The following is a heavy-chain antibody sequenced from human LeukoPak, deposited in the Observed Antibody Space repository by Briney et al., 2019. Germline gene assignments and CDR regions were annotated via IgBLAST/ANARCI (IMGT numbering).Heavy chain of an antibody. CDR1: GFTFTSSA. CDR3: AATSYQLLSPLDP. D-gene: IGHD2-2*01. Sequence: SVKVSCKASGFTFTSSAMQWVRQARGQRLEWIGWIVVGSGNTNYAQKFQERVTITRDMSTSTAYMELSSLRSEDTAVYYCAATSYQLLSPLDPWGQETLVTVSS. J-gene: IGHJ5*02. CDR2: IVVGSGNT. V-gene: IGHV1-58*02.